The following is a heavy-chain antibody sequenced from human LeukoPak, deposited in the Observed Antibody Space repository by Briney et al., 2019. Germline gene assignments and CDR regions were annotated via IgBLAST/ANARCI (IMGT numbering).Heavy chain of an antibody. CDR2: ISSDGRDT. Sequence: GGSLRLSCVASGFTFTRNAMHWVRQAPGKWMEWVAVISSDGRDTHYVDSVRGRFTISRDNPKNTLYLQMNSLRTEDTAVYYCARDLRLAADYYFDYWGQGTPVTVSS. CDR1: GFTFTRNA. J-gene: IGHJ4*02. D-gene: IGHD6-13*01. V-gene: IGHV3-30*04. CDR3: ARDLRLAADYYFDY.